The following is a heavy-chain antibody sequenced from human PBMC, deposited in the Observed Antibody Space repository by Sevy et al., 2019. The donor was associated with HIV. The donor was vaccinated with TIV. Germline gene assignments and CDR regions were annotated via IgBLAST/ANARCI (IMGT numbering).Heavy chain of an antibody. CDR1: GFTFISFT. D-gene: IGHD3-16*01. J-gene: IGHJ3*01. V-gene: IGHV3-21*01. Sequence: GGSLRLSCAASGFTFISFTMNWVRQAPGKGLEWVSSISNSPSYIYYADSVKGRFTISRDNAKNALYLQMDSLRVEDAAVYYCARRGGLTDEGFDFWGQGTMVTVSS. CDR2: ISNSPSYI. CDR3: ARRGGLTDEGFDF.